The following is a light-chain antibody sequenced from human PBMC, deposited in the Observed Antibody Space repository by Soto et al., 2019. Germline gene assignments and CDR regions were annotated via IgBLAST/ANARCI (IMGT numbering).Light chain of an antibody. CDR2: EAT. V-gene: IGLV2-23*01. Sequence: QSALTQPASVSGSPGQSITISCTGTSSDIGTYNLVSWYQQHPGKAPKLIIYEATKRPSGVSNRFSGSKSGNTASLTISGLQTEDAADYYCCSYAGGSTLVFGGGTKVTVL. CDR3: CSYAGGSTLV. CDR1: SSDIGTYNL. J-gene: IGLJ3*02.